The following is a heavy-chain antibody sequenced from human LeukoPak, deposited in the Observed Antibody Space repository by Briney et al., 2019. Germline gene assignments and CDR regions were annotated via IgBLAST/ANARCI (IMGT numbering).Heavy chain of an antibody. J-gene: IGHJ6*03. V-gene: IGHV1-69*05. D-gene: IGHD4-17*01. Sequence: GASVKVSCKASGGTFSSYAISWVRQAPGQGLEWMGGIIPIFGTANYAQKFQGRVTITTDDSTSTAYMELSSLRSEDTAVYYCARDSGTVTTISYYYYMDVWGKGTTVTVSS. CDR2: IIPIFGTA. CDR3: ARDSGTVTTISYYYYMDV. CDR1: GGTFSSYA.